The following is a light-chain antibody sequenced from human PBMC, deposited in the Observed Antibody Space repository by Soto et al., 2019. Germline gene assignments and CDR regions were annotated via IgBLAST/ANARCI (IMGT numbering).Light chain of an antibody. CDR1: QSVSSY. V-gene: IGKV3-11*01. J-gene: IGKJ4*01. CDR3: QQRSNWLT. Sequence: EIVLTQSPATLYLSPGERATLSCRASQSVSSYLAWYQQKPGQAPRLLIYDASNRATGIPARFSGSGSGTGLTLTISSQEPEHFAVYYCQQRSNWLTFGGGTKVEIK. CDR2: DAS.